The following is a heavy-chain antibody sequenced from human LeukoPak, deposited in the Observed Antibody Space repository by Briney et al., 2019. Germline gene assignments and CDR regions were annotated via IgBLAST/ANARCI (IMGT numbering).Heavy chain of an antibody. J-gene: IGHJ5*02. V-gene: IGHV1-2*02. CDR3: ARDLYCSSTSCYNWFDP. Sequence: ASVKVSCKASGYTFTGYYMRWVRQAPGQGLEWMGWINPNSGGTNYAQKFQGRVTMTRDTSISTAYMELSRLRSDDTAVYYCARDLYCSSTSCYNWFDPWGQGTLVTVSS. CDR2: INPNSGGT. CDR1: GYTFTGYY. D-gene: IGHD2-2*01.